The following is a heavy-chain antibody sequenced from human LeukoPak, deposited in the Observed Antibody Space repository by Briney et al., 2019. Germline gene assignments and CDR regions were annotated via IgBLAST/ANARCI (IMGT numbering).Heavy chain of an antibody. CDR2: INPNNGGT. Sequence: ASVKVSCKASGYTFTGHYMHWVRPAPGQRLQWIGWINPNNGGTNYAQKFQGRVTMTRDTSISTAYMELSRLRSDDTAVYYCARGYALYSGRYIDFDYWGQGTLVTVSS. CDR3: ARGYALYSGRYIDFDY. D-gene: IGHD1-26*01. V-gene: IGHV1-2*02. J-gene: IGHJ4*02. CDR1: GYTFTGHY.